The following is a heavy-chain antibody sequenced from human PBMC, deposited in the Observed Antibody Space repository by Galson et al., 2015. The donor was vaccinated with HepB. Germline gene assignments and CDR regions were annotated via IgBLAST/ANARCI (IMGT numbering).Heavy chain of an antibody. CDR3: ARERDGYNFDY. CDR1: GGTFSSYT. J-gene: IGHJ4*02. D-gene: IGHD5-24*01. CDR2: IIPILGIA. V-gene: IGHV1-69*04. Sequence: SVKVSCKASGGTFSSYTISWVRQAPGQGLEWMGRIIPILGIANYAQKFQSRVTITADKSTSTAYMELSSLRSEDTAVYYCARERDGYNFDYWGQGTLVTVSS.